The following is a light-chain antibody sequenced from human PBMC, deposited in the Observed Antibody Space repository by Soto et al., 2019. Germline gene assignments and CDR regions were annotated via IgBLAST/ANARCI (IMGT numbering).Light chain of an antibody. V-gene: IGLV2-14*01. J-gene: IGLJ1*01. CDR3: RSYTSSRRV. Sequence: QSALTQPASVSGSPGQSITISCTGTSSDVGGYNYVSWYQQHPGKAPKLMIYEVSNRPSGVSNRFSGSKSGNTASLTISGLQAEDEADYYCRSYTSSRRVFGTGTKLTVL. CDR1: SSDVGGYNY. CDR2: EVS.